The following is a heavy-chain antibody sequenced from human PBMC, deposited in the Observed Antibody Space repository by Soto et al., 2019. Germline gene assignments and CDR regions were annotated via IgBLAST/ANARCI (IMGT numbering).Heavy chain of an antibody. D-gene: IGHD1-26*01. V-gene: IGHV3-30*18. CDR3: AKDRYSGTYPTDLDY. CDR1: GFTFSSYG. J-gene: IGHJ4*02. CDR2: ISYDGGNE. Sequence: QVQLVQSGGGVVQPGRSLRLSCAGSGFTFSSYGIHWVRQAPGKGLEWVALISYDGGNEKYTESVKDRFTISRDDSHNVAYLQMSSLRTEDTAMYYCAKDRYSGTYPTDLDYWGQGTLVIVTS.